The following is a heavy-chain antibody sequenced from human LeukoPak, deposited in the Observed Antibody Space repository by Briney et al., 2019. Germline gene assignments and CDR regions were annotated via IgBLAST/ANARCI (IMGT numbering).Heavy chain of an antibody. CDR2: INTDGSST. D-gene: IGHD6-13*01. V-gene: IGHV3-74*01. CDR3: TTHSSSWYVRDY. J-gene: IGHJ4*02. Sequence: ESGGSLRLSCAASGFTFSSYWMHWVRQAPGKGLVWVSRINTDGSSTNYADSVEGRFTISRDNAKNTLYLQMNSLKTENTAVYYCTTHSSSWYVRDYWGQGTLVTVSS. CDR1: GFTFSSYW.